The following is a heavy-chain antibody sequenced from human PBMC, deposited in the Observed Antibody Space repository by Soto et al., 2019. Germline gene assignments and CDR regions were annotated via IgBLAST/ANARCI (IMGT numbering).Heavy chain of an antibody. J-gene: IGHJ4*02. CDR2: LIPVFETP. Sequence: QVQLVQSGAEVKKPGSSVTVSCTISGGTFTTFAFTWVRQAPGQGLEWMGGLIPVFETPNYAQKFQGRVTITADESTGTVYMDLNSLESEDTAMYYCAAHGWEPRPRKLFHYWGQGALVTVSS. CDR3: AAHGWEPRPRKLFHY. CDR1: GGTFTTFA. D-gene: IGHD1-26*01. V-gene: IGHV1-69*01.